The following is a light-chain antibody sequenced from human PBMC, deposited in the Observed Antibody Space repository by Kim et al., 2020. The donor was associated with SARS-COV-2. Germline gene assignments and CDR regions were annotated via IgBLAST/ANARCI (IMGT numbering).Light chain of an antibody. V-gene: IGKV3-15*01. CDR2: GAS. CDR1: HTVSGN. Sequence: SVSPGETATLSCRASHTVSGNFAWYQQKPGQSPRLLIYGASTRATGIPARFSGSGSGTEFTLTISSLQSEDFAVYFCQQYHEWPLTFGEGTKLEIK. J-gene: IGKJ4*01. CDR3: QQYHEWPLT.